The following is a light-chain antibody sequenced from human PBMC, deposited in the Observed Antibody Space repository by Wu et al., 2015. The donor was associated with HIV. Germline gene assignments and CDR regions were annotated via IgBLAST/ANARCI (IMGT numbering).Light chain of an antibody. V-gene: IGKV3-15*01. CDR2: ATS. J-gene: IGKJ2*01. CDR1: RTISSN. CDR3: QQYNDWPRFT. Sequence: ILMTQSPATLSVSPGEGATLSCRASRTISSNLAWYQQKPGQAPRLLIYATSTRATGIPVRFSGSGSGTEFTLTISSMQSEDFALYYCQQYNDWPRFTFGQGTTLEIK.